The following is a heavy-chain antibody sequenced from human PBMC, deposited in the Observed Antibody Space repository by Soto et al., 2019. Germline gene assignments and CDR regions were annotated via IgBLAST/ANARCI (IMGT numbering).Heavy chain of an antibody. D-gene: IGHD3-22*01. CDR1: GFTFSSYA. CDR3: AKQYYDSRGAIEY. J-gene: IGHJ4*02. CDR2: ITSVSSGST. V-gene: IGHV3-23*01. Sequence: EVHLLESGGDLVQPGGSLRLSCADSGFTFSSYAMSWVRQAPGKGLEWVSIITSVSSGSTYYADSVRGRFTISRDSSKNTLYLQMYSLRADDTAVYYCAKQYYDSRGAIEYWGQGTLVTVSS.